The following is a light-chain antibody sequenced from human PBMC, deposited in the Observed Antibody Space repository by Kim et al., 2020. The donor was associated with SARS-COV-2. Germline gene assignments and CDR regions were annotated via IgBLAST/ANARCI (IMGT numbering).Light chain of an antibody. CDR3: ISFTTSSSLDVV. CDR1: SSDVGGYNH. J-gene: IGLJ2*01. CDR2: DVY. V-gene: IGLV2-14*03. Sequence: QSALTQPASVSGSPGQSISISCTGTSSDVGGYNHVSWYQQHAGKAPKLIIYDVYNRPLGVSNRFSGSKSGNTASLTISGLQAEDEADYYCISFTTSSSLDVVFGGGTQLTVL.